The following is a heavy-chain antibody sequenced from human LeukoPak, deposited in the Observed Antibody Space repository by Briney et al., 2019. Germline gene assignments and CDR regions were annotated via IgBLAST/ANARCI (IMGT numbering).Heavy chain of an antibody. J-gene: IGHJ4*02. CDR1: GGSISSSSYY. V-gene: IGHV4-39*01. CDR3: ARLTIFGVVINY. CDR2: IYYSGST. D-gene: IGHD3-3*01. Sequence: SETLSLTCTVSGGSISSSSYYWGWIRQPPGKGLEWIGSIYYSGSTYYNPSLKSRVTISVDTPKNQFSLKLSSVTAADTAVYYCARLTIFGVVINYWGQGTLVTVSS.